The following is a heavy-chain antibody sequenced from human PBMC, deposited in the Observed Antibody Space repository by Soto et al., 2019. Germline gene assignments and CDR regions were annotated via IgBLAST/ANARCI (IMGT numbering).Heavy chain of an antibody. CDR3: AKREDTAFDY. V-gene: IGHV3-30*18. CDR1: GFIFSTYG. J-gene: IGHJ4*02. Sequence: QVQLVESGGGVVQPGRSLRLSCAASGFIFSTYGMHWVRQAPGKGLEWLSVISYDGTNKYYGDSVKGRFTISRDNSRNTLFLQMNSLQPEDTAVYYCAKREDTAFDYWGQGTLVTVSS. CDR2: ISYDGTNK. D-gene: IGHD5-18*01.